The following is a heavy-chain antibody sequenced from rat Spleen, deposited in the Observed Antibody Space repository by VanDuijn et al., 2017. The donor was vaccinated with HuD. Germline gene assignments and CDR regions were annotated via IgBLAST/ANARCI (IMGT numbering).Heavy chain of an antibody. CDR3: GKDMNYYSTYPFYVMGA. D-gene: IGHD1-2*01. CDR1: GFTFSSYW. J-gene: IGHJ4*01. Sequence: EVQLVESGGGLVQPGRSLKLSCVASGFTFSSYWMFWIRQAPGEGLEWLSSISPDGGDTYYPDSVKGRFTISRDNAENTVYLQMNSLRSEDTATYFCGKDMNYYSTYPFYVMGAWGQGTSVTVSS. CDR2: ISPDGGDT. V-gene: IGHV5-58*01.